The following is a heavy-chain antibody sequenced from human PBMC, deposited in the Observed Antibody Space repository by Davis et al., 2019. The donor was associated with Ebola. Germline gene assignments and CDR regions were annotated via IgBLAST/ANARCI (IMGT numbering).Heavy chain of an antibody. V-gene: IGHV3-23*01. J-gene: IGHJ5*02. CDR1: GFIFSSYA. CDR3: AKVHPPTTVTTGWFDP. Sequence: PGGSLRLSCAASGFIFSSYAMSWVRQAPGKGLEWVSSISVRSITYHADSVKGRFTISRDNSKNTLYLQMNSLRAEDTAVYYCAKVHPPTTVTTGWFDPWCQGTLVTVSS. D-gene: IGHD4-17*01. CDR2: ISVRSIT.